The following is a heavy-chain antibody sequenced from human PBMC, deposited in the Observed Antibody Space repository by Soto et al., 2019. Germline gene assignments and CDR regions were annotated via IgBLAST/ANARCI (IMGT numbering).Heavy chain of an antibody. CDR1: GGTFSSYA. Sequence: QVQLVQSGAEVKKPGSSGKVSCKASGGTFSSYAISWVRQAPGQGLEWMGGIIPIFGTANYAQKFQGKVTRTADKSTSTAYMELSSLRSEDTAVYYCAIEVPAGIFDYWGQGTLVTVSS. V-gene: IGHV1-69*06. CDR2: IIPIFGTA. CDR3: AIEVPAGIFDY. D-gene: IGHD6-19*01. J-gene: IGHJ4*02.